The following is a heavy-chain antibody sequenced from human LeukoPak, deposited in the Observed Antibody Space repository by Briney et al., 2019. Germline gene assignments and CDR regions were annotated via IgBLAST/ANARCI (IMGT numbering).Heavy chain of an antibody. Sequence: SETLSLTCAVYGVSFSGYYWSWIRQPPGKGLEWIGEINHSGSTNYNPSLKSRVTISVDTSKNQFSLKLSSVTAADTAVYYCASSKYCTNGVCYTGLDYWGQGTLVTVSS. D-gene: IGHD2-8*01. CDR2: INHSGST. CDR1: GVSFSGYY. V-gene: IGHV4-34*01. CDR3: ASSKYCTNGVCYTGLDY. J-gene: IGHJ4*02.